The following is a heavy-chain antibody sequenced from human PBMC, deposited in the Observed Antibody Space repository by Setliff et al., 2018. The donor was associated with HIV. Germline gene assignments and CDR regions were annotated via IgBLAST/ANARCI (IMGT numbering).Heavy chain of an antibody. Sequence: PSETLSLTCAVYGGSFSGYYWSWIRQPPGKGLEWIGEINHSGSTNYNPSLKSRVTISVDTSKNQFSLKLSSATAADTAVYYCATGRLRATSPFDNWGQGTLVTVSS. V-gene: IGHV4-34*01. CDR2: INHSGST. D-gene: IGHD1-26*01. J-gene: IGHJ4*02. CDR1: GGSFSGYY. CDR3: ATGRLRATSPFDN.